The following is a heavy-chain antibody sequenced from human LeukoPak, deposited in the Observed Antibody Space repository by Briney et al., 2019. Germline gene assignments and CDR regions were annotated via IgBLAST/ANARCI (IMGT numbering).Heavy chain of an antibody. CDR1: GFTFSSYW. CDR2: INSDGSST. CDR3: ARGEAVAGNWFDP. Sequence: GGSLRLFCAASGFTFSSYWMHWVRQAPGKGLVWVSRINSDGSSTSYADSVKGRFTISRDNAKDTLYLQMNSLRAEDTAVYYCARGEAVAGNWFDPWGQGTLVTVSS. D-gene: IGHD6-19*01. J-gene: IGHJ5*02. V-gene: IGHV3-74*01.